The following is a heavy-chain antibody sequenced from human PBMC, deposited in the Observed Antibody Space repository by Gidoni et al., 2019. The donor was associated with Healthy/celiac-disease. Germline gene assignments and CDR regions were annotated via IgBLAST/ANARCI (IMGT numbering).Heavy chain of an antibody. CDR3: ARRGHSSGLFDY. J-gene: IGHJ4*02. CDR1: GGSISSSSYY. D-gene: IGHD3-22*01. V-gene: IGHV4-39*01. Sequence: QLQLQESGPGLVQPSDTPSRTCTVSGGSISSSSYYWAWIRQPPGKGLEWIGSIYYSGSTYYNPSRKSRVTISVDTSKNQFSLKLSSVTAADTAVYYCARRGHSSGLFDYWGQGTLVTVSS. CDR2: IYYSGST.